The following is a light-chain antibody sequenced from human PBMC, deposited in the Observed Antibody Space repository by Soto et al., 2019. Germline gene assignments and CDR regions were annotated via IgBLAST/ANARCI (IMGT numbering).Light chain of an antibody. Sequence: IVLTQSPATLSLSPGERATLSCRASQSLSSYLAWYQQKPGQAPRLLIYDTSNRATSIPARFSGSGSGTDFTLTISSLEPEDFAVYYCQQGANWPLTFGGGTKVEIK. CDR1: QSLSSY. CDR3: QQGANWPLT. V-gene: IGKV3-11*01. CDR2: DTS. J-gene: IGKJ4*01.